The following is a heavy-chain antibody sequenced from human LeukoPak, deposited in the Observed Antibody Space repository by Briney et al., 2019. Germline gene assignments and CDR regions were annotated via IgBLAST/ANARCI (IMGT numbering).Heavy chain of an antibody. Sequence: GGSLRLSCAASEFTFSSYWMNWVRQAPGKGLEWVANINGDGRDKYYVGSVRGRFTISRDNADNALYLQMNSLRGDDTALYYCARGVDSAIDWWGQGTLVTVSS. V-gene: IGHV3-7*02. CDR3: ARGVDSAIDW. D-gene: IGHD3-9*01. J-gene: IGHJ4*02. CDR2: INGDGRDK. CDR1: EFTFSSYW.